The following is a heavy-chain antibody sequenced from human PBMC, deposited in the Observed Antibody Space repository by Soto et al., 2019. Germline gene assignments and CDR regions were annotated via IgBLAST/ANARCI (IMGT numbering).Heavy chain of an antibody. CDR2: ISSSSSTI. CDR3: ARQNIGSSGYTKLYYFDY. D-gene: IGHD3-22*01. V-gene: IGHV3-48*02. J-gene: IGHJ4*02. Sequence: GGSLRLSCAASGFTFSSYSMNWVRQAPGKGLEWVSYISSSSSTIYYADSVKGRFTISRDNAKNSLYLQMNSLRDEDTAVYYCARQNIGSSGYTKLYYFDYWGQGTLVTVSS. CDR1: GFTFSSYS.